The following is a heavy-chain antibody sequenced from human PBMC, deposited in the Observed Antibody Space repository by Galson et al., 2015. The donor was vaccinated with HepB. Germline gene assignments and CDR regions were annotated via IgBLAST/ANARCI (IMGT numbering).Heavy chain of an antibody. CDR2: ISYDGSNK. Sequence: SLRLSCAASGFTSSSYAMHWVRQAPGKGLEWVAVISYDGSNKYYADSVKGRFTISRDNSKNTLYLQMNSLRAEDTAVYYCARGQWGYCSGGSCHSPLGYWGQGTLVTVSS. J-gene: IGHJ4*02. CDR3: ARGQWGYCSGGSCHSPLGY. V-gene: IGHV3-30-3*01. D-gene: IGHD2-15*01. CDR1: GFTSSSYA.